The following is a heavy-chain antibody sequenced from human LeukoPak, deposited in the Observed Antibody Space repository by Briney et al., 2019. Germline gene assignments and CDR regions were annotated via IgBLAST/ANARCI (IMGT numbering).Heavy chain of an antibody. CDR3: ARPQWELGAFDI. CDR2: IYYSGST. D-gene: IGHD1-26*01. V-gene: IGHV4-39*07. Sequence: SETLSLTCTVSGGSISSSSYYWGWIRQPPGKGLEWIGSIYYSGSTYYNPSLKSRVIISVDTSKNQFSLKLSSVTAADTAVYYCARPQWELGAFDIWGQGTMVTVSS. CDR1: GGSISSSSYY. J-gene: IGHJ3*02.